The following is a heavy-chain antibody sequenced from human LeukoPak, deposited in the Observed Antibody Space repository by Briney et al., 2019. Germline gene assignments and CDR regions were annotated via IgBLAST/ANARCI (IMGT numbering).Heavy chain of an antibody. CDR1: GFTVSSNY. D-gene: IGHD4-17*01. CDR3: ARRSAVTTVDY. V-gene: IGHV3-53*01. Sequence: PGGSLRLSCAASGFTVSSNYMSWVRQAPGKGLEWVSVIYSGGSTYYADSVKGRFTISRDNSKNTLYLQMNNLRAEDTAVYYCARRSAVTTVDYWGQGTLVTVSS. J-gene: IGHJ4*02. CDR2: IYSGGST.